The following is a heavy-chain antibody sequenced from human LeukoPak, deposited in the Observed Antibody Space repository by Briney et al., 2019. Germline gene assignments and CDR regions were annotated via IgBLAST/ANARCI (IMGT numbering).Heavy chain of an antibody. D-gene: IGHD6-13*01. CDR3: ASGEQQPFMDV. CDR2: IYYSGST. Sequence: SGTLSLTCTVSGGSISSYYWSWIRQPPGKGLEWIGYIYYSGSTNYNPSLKSRVTISVDTSKNQFSLKLSSVTAADTAVYYCASGEQQPFMDVWGQGTTVTVSS. V-gene: IGHV4-59*01. CDR1: GGSISSYY. J-gene: IGHJ6*02.